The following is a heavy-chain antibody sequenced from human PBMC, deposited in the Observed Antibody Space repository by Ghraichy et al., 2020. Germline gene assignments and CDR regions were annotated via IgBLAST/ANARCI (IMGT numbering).Heavy chain of an antibody. CDR3: ARWARIAARRVVDY. D-gene: IGHD6-6*01. J-gene: IGHJ4*02. V-gene: IGHV4-61*01. CDR2: IYYSGST. CDR1: GGSVSSGSYY. Sequence: SETLSLTCTVSGGSVSSGSYYWSWIRQPPGKGLEWIGYIYYSGSTNYNPSLKSRVTISVDTSKNQFSLKLSSVTAADTAVYYCARWARIAARRVVDYWGQGTLVTVSS.